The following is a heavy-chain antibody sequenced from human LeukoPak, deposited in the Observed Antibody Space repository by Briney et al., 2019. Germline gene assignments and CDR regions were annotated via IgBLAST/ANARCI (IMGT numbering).Heavy chain of an antibody. Sequence: SETLSLTCAVYGGSFSGYYWSWIRQPPGKGLEWIGEINHSGSTNYNPSLKSRVTISVDTSKNQFSLKLSSVTAADTAVYYCARNLDYGGNSLDYWGQGTLVTVSS. CDR2: INHSGST. V-gene: IGHV4-34*01. D-gene: IGHD4-23*01. CDR1: GGSFSGYY. CDR3: ARNLDYGGNSLDY. J-gene: IGHJ4*02.